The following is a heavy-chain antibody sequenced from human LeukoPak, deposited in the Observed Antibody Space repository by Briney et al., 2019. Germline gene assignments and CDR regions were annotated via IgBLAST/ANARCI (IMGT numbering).Heavy chain of an antibody. CDR2: ISSSSSYI. Sequence: PGGSLRLSCAASGFTFSSYSMNWVRQAPGKGLEWVSSISSSSSYIYYADSVKGRFTISRDNAKNSLYLQMNSLRAEDTAVYYCARDGIETGYFDHWGQGTLVTVSS. CDR1: GFTFSSYS. CDR3: ARDGIETGYFDH. J-gene: IGHJ4*02. D-gene: IGHD1-26*01. V-gene: IGHV3-21*01.